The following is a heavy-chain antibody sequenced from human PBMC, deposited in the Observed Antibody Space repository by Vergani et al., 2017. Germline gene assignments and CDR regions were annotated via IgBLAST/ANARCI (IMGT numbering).Heavy chain of an antibody. D-gene: IGHD1-7*01. CDR2: IYWNDDQ. CDR3: VYRKTECGTTACFYSFYYYYYMDV. J-gene: IGHJ6*03. V-gene: IGHV2-5*04. Sequence: QITLKESGPTLVKPTQTLTLTCTFSGFSLNTRGVSVAWIRQPPGKALDWLALIYWNDDQHYSPSLNNRVTITKDTSKNQVVLTMTNMDYVDTGTYYCVYRKTECGTTACFYSFYYYYYMDVWGKGTTVTVSS. CDR1: GFSLNTRGVS.